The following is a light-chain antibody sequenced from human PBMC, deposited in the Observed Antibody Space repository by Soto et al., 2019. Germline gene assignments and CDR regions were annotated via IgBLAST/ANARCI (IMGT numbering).Light chain of an antibody. J-gene: IGKJ1*01. V-gene: IGKV3-11*01. CDR1: QGVSNA. Sequence: EIEMTQSPASLSVSIGERATISCRASQGVSNALAWYQQKPGQAPKLLIYAASNRETGVPARFSGSGSGTDFILTISSLEHEDVAVYYCQHRSNWPRTFGQGTRVDI. CDR2: AAS. CDR3: QHRSNWPRT.